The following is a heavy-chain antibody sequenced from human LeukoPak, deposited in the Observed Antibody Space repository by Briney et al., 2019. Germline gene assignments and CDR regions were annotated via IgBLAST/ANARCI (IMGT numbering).Heavy chain of an antibody. CDR2: IYYSEST. CDR3: ASPVPRSMAFQH. CDR1: GRSIRSYY. D-gene: IGHD2-2*01. V-gene: IGHV4-59*08. J-gene: IGHJ1*01. Sequence: SETLSLTCTVSGRSIRSYYGSWIRQPPGKGLEWIGYIYYSESTNYNPSLKSRVTISVDTDKNQFSLKLSSVSAAGTAVYYCASPVPRSMAFQHWGQGTLVTVSS.